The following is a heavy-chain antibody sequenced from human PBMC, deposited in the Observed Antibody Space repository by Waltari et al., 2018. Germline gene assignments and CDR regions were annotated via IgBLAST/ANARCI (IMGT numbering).Heavy chain of an antibody. V-gene: IGHV3-9*01. CDR3: AKDRWSSWQYYFDY. CDR2: ISGNSGSI. J-gene: IGHJ4*02. D-gene: IGHD6-13*01. Sequence: VQLVASGGGLVQPGSSLSLSCAASGFPFDDYAMHWVRKALGKGLEGVTGISGNSGSIGESDSVKGRFTISRDNAKNSLYLQMNSLRAEDTALYYCAKDRWSSWQYYFDYWGQGTLVTVSS. CDR1: GFPFDDYA.